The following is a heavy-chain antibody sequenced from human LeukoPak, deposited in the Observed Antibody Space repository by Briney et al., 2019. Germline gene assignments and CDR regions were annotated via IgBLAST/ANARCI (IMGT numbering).Heavy chain of an antibody. CDR1: GFTFSSYW. CDR3: AKESCSSTSCYASADY. CDR2: ISGSGGST. V-gene: IGHV3-23*01. D-gene: IGHD2-2*01. J-gene: IGHJ4*02. Sequence: SGGSLRLSCAASGFTFSSYWMNWVRQAPGKGLEWASAISGSGGSTYYADSVKGRFTISRDNSKNTLYLQMNSLRAEDTAVYYCAKESCSSTSCYASADYWGQGTLVTVSS.